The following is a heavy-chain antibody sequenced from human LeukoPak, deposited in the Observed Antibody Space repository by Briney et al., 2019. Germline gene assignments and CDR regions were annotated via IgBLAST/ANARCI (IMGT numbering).Heavy chain of an antibody. J-gene: IGHJ4*02. V-gene: IGHV3-21*01. CDR1: GFTFSSYS. Sequence: GGSLRLSCAASGFTFSSYSMNWVRQAPGKGLEWVSSISSSSDYIYYADSVKGRFTISRDNAKNSLYLQMNTLRAEDTAVYYCARDVRLDYWGQGTLVTVSS. CDR2: ISSSSDYI. CDR3: ARDVRLDY.